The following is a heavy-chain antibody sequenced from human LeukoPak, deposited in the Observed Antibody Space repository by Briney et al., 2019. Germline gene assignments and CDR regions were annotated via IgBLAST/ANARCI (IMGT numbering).Heavy chain of an antibody. Sequence: PGGSLRLSCAASGFTINSYSWSWIRQAPGKGLEWVAAISANGGDTYYADSVKGLFTISRDNAKNTLYLLIHSLTAEDTAVYYCARYSTISSFEYFQNWGQGTLVTVSS. CDR3: ARYSTISSFEYFQN. CDR1: GFTINSYS. D-gene: IGHD6-6*01. V-gene: IGHV3-23*01. J-gene: IGHJ1*01. CDR2: ISANGGDT.